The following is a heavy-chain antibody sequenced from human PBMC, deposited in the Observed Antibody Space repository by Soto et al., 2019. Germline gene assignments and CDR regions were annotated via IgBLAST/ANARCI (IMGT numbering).Heavy chain of an antibody. V-gene: IGHV3-23*01. CDR3: AKIGSPKHHFDY. Sequence: PGGSLRLSCAASGFTFSSCAMSWVRQAPGRGLEWVSVVSGSGGDTYYADSVKGRFTVSRDNSKNILSLQMNSLRAEDTAVYYCAKIGSPKHHFDYWGQGTLVTSPQ. CDR2: VSGSGGDT. CDR1: GFTFSSCA. J-gene: IGHJ4*02.